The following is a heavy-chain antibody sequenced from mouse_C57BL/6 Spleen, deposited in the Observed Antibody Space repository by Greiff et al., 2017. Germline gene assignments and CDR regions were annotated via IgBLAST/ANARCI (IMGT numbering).Heavy chain of an antibody. V-gene: IGHV1-55*01. D-gene: IGHD4-1*01. J-gene: IGHJ3*01. CDR1: GYTITSYC. CDR2: IYPASGNT. Sequence: VQLQQPGAELVRPGASVKLSCKASGYTITSYCITWVKQRPGQGLEWIGGIYPASGNTNYDPKFKGKATLTADTSSSTAYMQLSSLTSEDSAVYYCARGETERGLDYWGQGTLVTVSA. CDR3: ARGETERGLDY.